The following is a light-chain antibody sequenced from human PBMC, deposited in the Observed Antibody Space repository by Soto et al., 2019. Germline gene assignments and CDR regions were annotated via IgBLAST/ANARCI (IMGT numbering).Light chain of an antibody. CDR1: SGDVGGYNF. CDR2: GVS. CDR3: CSYGGSYTWV. J-gene: IGLJ2*01. V-gene: IGLV2-11*01. Sequence: QSALTQPRSVSGSPGQSVTISCTGTSGDVGGYNFVSWYQQHPGKVPTLVIFGVSHRPSGVPDRFSGSKSGNTASLTISGLQAEDEADYYCCSYGGSYTWVFGGGTKLTVL.